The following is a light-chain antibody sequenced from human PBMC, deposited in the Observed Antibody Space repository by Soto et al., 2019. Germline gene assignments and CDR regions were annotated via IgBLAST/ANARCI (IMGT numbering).Light chain of an antibody. CDR2: AVS. J-gene: IGKJ2*01. V-gene: IGKV1-39*01. Sequence: DIQMTQSPYSLSAAVGDRVTITCRASQSISKYLNWYQQKPGKAPSLLMYAVSSLQGGVPPRFSGSASGTNFSLTIAGLQREDFATYHCQQSYRTPYTFGQGTKLEIK. CDR1: QSISKY. CDR3: QQSYRTPYT.